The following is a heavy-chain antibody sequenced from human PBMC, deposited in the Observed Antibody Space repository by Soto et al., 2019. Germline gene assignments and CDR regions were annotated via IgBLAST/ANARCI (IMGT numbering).Heavy chain of an antibody. V-gene: IGHV1-8*01. Sequence: ASVKVSCKASGYTFTSYDINWVRQATGQGLEWMGWMNPNSGNTGYAQKFQGRVTMTRNTSISTAYMELSSLRSEDTAVYYCARGIFGTTVTSRGIKKYYFDYWGQGTLVTVSS. CDR3: ARGIFGTTVTSRGIKKYYFDY. CDR1: GYTFTSYD. D-gene: IGHD4-17*01. J-gene: IGHJ4*02. CDR2: MNPNSGNT.